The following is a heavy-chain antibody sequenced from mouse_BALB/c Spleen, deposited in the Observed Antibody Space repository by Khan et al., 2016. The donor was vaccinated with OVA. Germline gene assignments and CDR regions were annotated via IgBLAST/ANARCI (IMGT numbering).Heavy chain of an antibody. CDR2: ISSGGSYT. D-gene: IGHD2-1*01. V-gene: IGHV5-6-4*01. J-gene: IGHJ2*01. Sequence: EVELVESGGGLVKPGGSLKLSCAASGFTFSTYTMSWVRQTPEQRLEWVATISSGGSYTFYPDSMKGRFTISRDNAMNTLTLQMSTLKSEDTAMYYCTRDRVMRAGYFDYWGQGTTLTVSS. CDR3: TRDRVMRAGYFDY. CDR1: GFTFSTYT.